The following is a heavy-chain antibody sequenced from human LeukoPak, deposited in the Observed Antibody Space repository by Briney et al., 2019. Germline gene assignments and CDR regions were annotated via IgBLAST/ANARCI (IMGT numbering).Heavy chain of an antibody. CDR1: GFTFSSYG. V-gene: IGHV3-30*18. D-gene: IGHD2-21*02. J-gene: IGHJ6*02. CDR2: ISYDGSNK. Sequence: GRSLRLSCAASGFTFSSYGTHWVRQAPGKGLEWVAVISYDGSNKYYADSVKGRFTISRDNSKNTLYLQMNSLRAEDTAVYYCAKDGVVTPFYYYYGMDVWGQGTMVTVSS. CDR3: AKDGVVTPFYYYYGMDV.